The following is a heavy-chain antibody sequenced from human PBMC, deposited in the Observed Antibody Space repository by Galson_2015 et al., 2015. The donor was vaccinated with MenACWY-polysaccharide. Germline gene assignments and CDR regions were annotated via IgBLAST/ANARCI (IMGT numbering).Heavy chain of an antibody. Sequence: SLRLSCAASGFTFSNFWMSWVRQVPGEGLGWVASVNQDGGVKYYVDSVKGRFTVSRDNAKNSLYLQMNSLRAEDTTVYFCARTRIVGAHWFDYWGQGTLVTVSS. CDR2: VNQDGGVK. J-gene: IGHJ4*02. CDR1: GFTFSNFW. V-gene: IGHV3-7*01. D-gene: IGHD1-26*01. CDR3: ARTRIVGAHWFDY.